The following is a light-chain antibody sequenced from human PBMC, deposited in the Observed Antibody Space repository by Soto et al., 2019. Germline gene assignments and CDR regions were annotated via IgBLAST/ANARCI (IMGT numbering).Light chain of an antibody. J-gene: IGLJ1*01. V-gene: IGLV2-18*02. CDR1: SSDVGSYNR. CDR3: LSYTSSNSYV. Sequence: QPVLTQPPSVSGSPGQSVTISCTGTSSDVGSYNRVSWYQQPPGTAPKLMIYEVSNRPSGVPDRFSGSKSGNTASLTISGLQAGDEADYYCLSYTSSNSYVFGTGTKLTVL. CDR2: EVS.